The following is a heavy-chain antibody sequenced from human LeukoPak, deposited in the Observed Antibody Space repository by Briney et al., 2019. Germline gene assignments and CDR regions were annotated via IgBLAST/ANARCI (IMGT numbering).Heavy chain of an antibody. CDR2: ISAYNSNT. J-gene: IGHJ4*02. D-gene: IGHD3-16*01. CDR1: GNTFTDLS. CDR3: ARAGGDAGDFDY. Sequence: ASVKVSCKVSGNTFTDLSMNWVRQAPGQGLEWMGWISAYNSNTNYAQKLQGRVTMTTDTSTSTAYMELRSLRSDDTALYYCARAGGDAGDFDYWGQGTLVTVSS. V-gene: IGHV1-18*01.